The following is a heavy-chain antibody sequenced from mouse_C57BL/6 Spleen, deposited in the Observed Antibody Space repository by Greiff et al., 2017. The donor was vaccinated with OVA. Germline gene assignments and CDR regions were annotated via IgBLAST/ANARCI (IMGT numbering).Heavy chain of an antibody. CDR2: ISSGSSTI. Sequence: EVKLMESGGGLVKPGGSLKLSCAASGFTFSDYGMHWVRQAPEKGLEWVAYISSGSSTIYYADTVKGRFTISRDNAKNTLFLQMTSLRSEDTAMYYCAPQLGPNWYFDVWGTGTTVTVSS. CDR1: GFTFSDYG. D-gene: IGHD4-1*02. J-gene: IGHJ1*03. V-gene: IGHV5-17*01. CDR3: APQLGPNWYFDV.